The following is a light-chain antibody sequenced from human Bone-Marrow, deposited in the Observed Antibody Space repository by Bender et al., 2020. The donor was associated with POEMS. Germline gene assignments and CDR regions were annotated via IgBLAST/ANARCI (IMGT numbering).Light chain of an antibody. CDR2: SNN. CDR1: RPNIESNS. CDR3: AAWDDSLNAYV. J-gene: IGLJ1*01. Sequence: QSVLSQPPSASGAPGQRVSISCSGSRPNIESNSVQWYQLLPGTAPKLLVHSNNQRPSGVPARFSASKAGPSASLAITGLQSDDEGYYYCAAWDDSLNAYVFGPGTKVTVL. V-gene: IGLV1-44*01.